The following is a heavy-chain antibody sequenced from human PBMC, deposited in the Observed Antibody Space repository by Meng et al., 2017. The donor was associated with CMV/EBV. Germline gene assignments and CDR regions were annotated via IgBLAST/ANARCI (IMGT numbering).Heavy chain of an antibody. Sequence: PGAGPGLVKPSETLSPACTVSGGSISSYYWSWIRQPAGKGLEWIGRIYTSGSTNYNPSLKSRVTMSVDTSKNQFSLKLSSVTAADTAVYYCARDLMNCSSTSCANWFDPWGQGTLVTVSS. CDR2: IYTSGST. CDR3: ARDLMNCSSTSCANWFDP. J-gene: IGHJ5*02. D-gene: IGHD2-2*01. CDR1: GGSISSYY. V-gene: IGHV4-4*07.